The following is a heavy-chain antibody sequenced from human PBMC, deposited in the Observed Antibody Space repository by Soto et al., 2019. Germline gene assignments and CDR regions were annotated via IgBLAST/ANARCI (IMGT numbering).Heavy chain of an antibody. CDR2: ISAYNGNT. V-gene: IGHV1-18*01. CDR1: GCTFTSYG. Sequence: ASLKVSCKSSGCTFTSYGISCVRHAPGQGLEWMGWISAYNGNTNYAQKLQGRVTMTTDTSTSTAYMELRSLRSDDTAVYYCARDGQLLMDFDYWGQGTLVTVSS. D-gene: IGHD2-2*01. J-gene: IGHJ4*02. CDR3: ARDGQLLMDFDY.